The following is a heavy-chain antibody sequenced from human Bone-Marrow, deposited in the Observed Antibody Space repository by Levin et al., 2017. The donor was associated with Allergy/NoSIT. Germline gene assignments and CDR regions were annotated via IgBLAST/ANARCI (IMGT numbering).Heavy chain of an antibody. J-gene: IGHJ4*02. CDR3: AVGAHF. V-gene: IGHV3-7*01. D-gene: IGHD3-16*01. CDR2: ISPDGSQK. Sequence: LSLPCAASGFGIDSNYMTWVRQTPGKGLEWVVNISPDGSQKDYADSVRGRFPASRDNARESLFLQMDSLRATDTATYYCAVGAHFWGQGTLVTVSS. CDR1: GFGIDSNY.